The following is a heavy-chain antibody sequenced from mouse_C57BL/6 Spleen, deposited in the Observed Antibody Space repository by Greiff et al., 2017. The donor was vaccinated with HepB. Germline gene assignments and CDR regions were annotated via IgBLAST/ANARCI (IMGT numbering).Heavy chain of an antibody. CDR1: GYSITSGYY. Sequence: VQLKESGPGLVKPSQSLSLTCSVTGYSITSGYYWNWIRQFPGNKLEWMGYISYDGSNNYNPSLKNRISITRDTSKNQFFLKLNSVTTEDTATYYCARWDGYYGYWGQGTTLTVSS. CDR2: ISYDGSN. D-gene: IGHD2-3*01. J-gene: IGHJ2*01. CDR3: ARWDGYYGY. V-gene: IGHV3-6*01.